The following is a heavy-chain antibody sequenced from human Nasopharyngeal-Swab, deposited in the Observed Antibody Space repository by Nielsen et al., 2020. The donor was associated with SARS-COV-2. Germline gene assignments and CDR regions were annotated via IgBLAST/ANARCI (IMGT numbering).Heavy chain of an antibody. V-gene: IGHV3-7*01. J-gene: IGHJ3*02. CDR3: AREEWPASHAFDI. CDR2: IKQDGSDK. D-gene: IGHD3-3*01. Sequence: GGSLRLSCAASGFTFSSYWMSWVRQAPGKGLEWVANIKQDGSDKYYVDSVKGRFTISRDNAKNSLYLQMNSLRAEDTAVYYCAREEWPASHAFDIWGQGTMVTVSS. CDR1: GFTFSSYW.